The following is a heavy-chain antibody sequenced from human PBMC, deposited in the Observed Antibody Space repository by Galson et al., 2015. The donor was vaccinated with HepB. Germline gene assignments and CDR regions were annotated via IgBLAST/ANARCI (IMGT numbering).Heavy chain of an antibody. D-gene: IGHD5-24*01. J-gene: IGHJ3*02. V-gene: IGHV3-23*01. Sequence: SLRLSCAASGFTFSSYAMSWVRQAPGKGLEWVSAISGSGGSTYYADSVKGRFTISRDNSKNTLYLQMNSLRAEDTAVYYCAKDRKRWLQLGAFDTWAQGTMVTASS. CDR2: ISGSGGST. CDR1: GFTFSSYA. CDR3: AKDRKRWLQLGAFDT.